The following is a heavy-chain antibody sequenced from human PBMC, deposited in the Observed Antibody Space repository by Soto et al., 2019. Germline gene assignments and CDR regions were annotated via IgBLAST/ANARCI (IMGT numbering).Heavy chain of an antibody. J-gene: IGHJ4*02. CDR2: IIHIFGTA. CDR3: ARSDRAARPVDY. V-gene: IGHV1-69*12. CDR1: GGTFSSYA. D-gene: IGHD6-6*01. Sequence: QVQLVQSGAEVKKPGSSVKVSCKASGGTFSSYAISWVRQAPGQGLEWMGGIIHIFGTANYATKFQGRVTITADEATRPAYRELRSVRSEDTAVYYCARSDRAARPVDYWGRGTLVTVSS.